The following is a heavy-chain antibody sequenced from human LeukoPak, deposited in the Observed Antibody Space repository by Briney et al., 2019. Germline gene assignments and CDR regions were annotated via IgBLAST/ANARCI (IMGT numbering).Heavy chain of an antibody. CDR2: ITPLAGWT. CDR3: AKDRRRCSSTACHWERVDF. J-gene: IGHJ4*02. Sequence: GGSLRLSCAASGFSVSDYAMTWVRQAPGQGLEWVSYITPLAGWTYYSDSIKGRVTISRGNSNNTLHLQMNAVGAEDTAVYFCAKDRRRCSSTACHWERVDFWGQGALVTVSS. D-gene: IGHD1-26*01. CDR1: GFSVSDYA. V-gene: IGHV3-23*01.